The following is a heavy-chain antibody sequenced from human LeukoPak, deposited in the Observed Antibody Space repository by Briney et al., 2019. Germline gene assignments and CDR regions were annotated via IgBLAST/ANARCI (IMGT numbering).Heavy chain of an antibody. D-gene: IGHD3-16*01. J-gene: IGHJ4*02. V-gene: IGHV3-23*01. Sequence: GGSLRLSCAASGFTFSSYVMSWVRQAPGKGLEWVSSISGYGRSTYYANSVKGRFTISRDNSKNTVNLQMNSLRAEDTAIYYCAKGGPNDYWGQGTLVTVSS. CDR2: ISGYGRST. CDR1: GFTFSSYV. CDR3: AKGGPNDY.